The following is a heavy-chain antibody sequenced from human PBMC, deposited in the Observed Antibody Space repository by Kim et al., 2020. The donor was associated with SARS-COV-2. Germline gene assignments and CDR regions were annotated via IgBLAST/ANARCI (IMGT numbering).Heavy chain of an antibody. V-gene: IGHV4-39*01. D-gene: IGHD5-12*01. CDR2: IYYSGST. CDR3: ARHYRRDGYKTFDY. Sequence: SETLSLTCTVSGGSISSSSYYWGWIRQPPGKGLEWIGSIYYSGSTYYNPSLKSRVTISVDTSKNQFSLKLSSVTAADTAVYYCARHYRRDGYKTFDYWGQGTLVTVSS. CDR1: GGSISSSSYY. J-gene: IGHJ4*02.